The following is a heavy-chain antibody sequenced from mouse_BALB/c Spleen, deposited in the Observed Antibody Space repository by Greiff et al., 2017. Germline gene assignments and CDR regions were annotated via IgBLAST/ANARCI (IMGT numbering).Heavy chain of an antibody. CDR2: IDPENGDT. J-gene: IGHJ2*01. Sequence: EVQLQQSGAELVRPGASVKLSCTASGFNIKDYYMHWVKQRPEQGLEWIGWIDPENGDTEYAPKFQGKATMTADTSSNTAYLQLSSLTSEDTAVYYCNAFYGSLDYWGQGTTLTVSS. D-gene: IGHD1-1*01. CDR3: NAFYGSLDY. V-gene: IGHV14-4*02. CDR1: GFNIKDYY.